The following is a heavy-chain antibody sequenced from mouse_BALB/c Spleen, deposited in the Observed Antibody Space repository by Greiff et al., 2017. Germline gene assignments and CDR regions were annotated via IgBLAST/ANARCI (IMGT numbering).Heavy chain of an antibody. CDR3: TREADPPFAY. J-gene: IGHJ3*01. CDR1: GYTFTSYY. V-gene: IGHV1S81*02. CDR2: INPSNGGT. Sequence: QAQLQQSGAELVKPGASVKLSCKASGYTFTSYYMYWVKQRPGQGLEWIGEINPSNGGTNFNEKFKSKATLTVDKSSSTAYMQLSSLTSEDSAVYYCTREADPPFAYWGQGTLVTVSA. D-gene: IGHD3-2*02.